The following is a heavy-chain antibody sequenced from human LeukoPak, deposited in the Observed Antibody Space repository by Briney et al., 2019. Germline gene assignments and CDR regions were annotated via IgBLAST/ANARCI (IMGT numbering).Heavy chain of an antibody. V-gene: IGHV4-39*01. CDR2: IYYSGST. CDR3: ARHFPYSSSWYQTYYYYMDV. J-gene: IGHJ6*03. D-gene: IGHD6-13*01. CDR1: GGSISSSSYY. Sequence: PSETLSLTCTVSGGSISSSSYYWGWIRQPPGKGLEWIGSIYYSGSTYYNPSLKSRVTISVGTSKNQFSLKLSSVTAADTAVYYCARHFPYSSSWYQTYYYYMDVWGKGTTVTVSS.